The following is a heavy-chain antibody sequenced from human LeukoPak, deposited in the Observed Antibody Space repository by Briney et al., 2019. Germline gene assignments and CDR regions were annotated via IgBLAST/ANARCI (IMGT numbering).Heavy chain of an antibody. J-gene: IGHJ4*02. D-gene: IGHD5-18*01. CDR2: ISWNGGST. Sequence: GGSLRLSCGASGFTFDDRAMHWVRQAPGKGLEWVSLISWNGGSTYYADSVKGRFTISRDNSKNSLHLQMNSLRAEDTAVYYCARDLSYGFDYWGQGTLVTVSS. CDR3: ARDLSYGFDY. V-gene: IGHV3-43D*04. CDR1: GFTFDDRA.